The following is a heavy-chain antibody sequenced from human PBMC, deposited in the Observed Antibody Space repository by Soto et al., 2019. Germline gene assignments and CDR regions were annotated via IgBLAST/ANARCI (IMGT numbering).Heavy chain of an antibody. CDR2: IKHSGST. CDR3: ARGVPFGHYSMDV. Sequence: QVQLQQWGAGLLKPSETLSLTCAVYDGSFTGFHWTWIRRPPGKGLEWIGEIKHSGSTNYNPSLTRRVTISVETAKNQFSLKLNSVTAAETAVYYCARGVPFGHYSMDVWGQGTTVTVSS. D-gene: IGHD3-3*01. CDR1: DGSFTGFH. J-gene: IGHJ6*02. V-gene: IGHV4-34*01.